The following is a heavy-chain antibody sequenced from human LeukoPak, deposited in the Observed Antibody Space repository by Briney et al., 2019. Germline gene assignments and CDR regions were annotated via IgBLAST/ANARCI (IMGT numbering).Heavy chain of an antibody. J-gene: IGHJ3*02. V-gene: IGHV1-8*01. CDR2: MNPNSGNI. CDR3: AVGDRHAFDI. Sequence: ASVKVSCKASGYTFTSYDINWVRQATGQGPEWMGWMNPNSGNIGYAQKFQGRVTMTRNTSISTAYMELSSLRSEDTAVYYCAVGDRHAFDIWGQGTMVTVSS. D-gene: IGHD4-17*01. CDR1: GYTFTSYD.